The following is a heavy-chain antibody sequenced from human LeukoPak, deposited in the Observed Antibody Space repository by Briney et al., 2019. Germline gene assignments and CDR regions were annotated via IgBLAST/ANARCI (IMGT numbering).Heavy chain of an antibody. D-gene: IGHD2-21*02. CDR1: GYTFTSYG. V-gene: IGHV1-2*02. CDR3: ARGKTMVYCGGDCYRFDN. CDR2: INPNSGGT. J-gene: IGHJ4*02. Sequence: GASVKVSCKASGYTFTSYGFSWVRQAPGQGLEWVGWINPNSGGTNYAQKFQGRVTMTRDTSISTAYMELSRLLSGDTAVYYCARGKTMVYCGGDCYRFDNWGQGTLVTVSS.